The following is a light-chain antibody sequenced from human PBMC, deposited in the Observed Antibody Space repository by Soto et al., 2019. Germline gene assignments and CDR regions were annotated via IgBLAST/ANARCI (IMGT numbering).Light chain of an antibody. CDR3: CSYAGSTNFVL. J-gene: IGLJ3*02. CDR1: RSDVGTYSL. CDR2: EGS. Sequence: QSVLTQPASVSGSPGQSIIISCTGARSDVGTYSLVSWYQQHPGKAPKLMIYEGSRRPSGVSNRFSGSTSDNTASLTISGLQAEDEADYYCCSYAGSTNFVLFGGGTKLTVL. V-gene: IGLV2-23*01.